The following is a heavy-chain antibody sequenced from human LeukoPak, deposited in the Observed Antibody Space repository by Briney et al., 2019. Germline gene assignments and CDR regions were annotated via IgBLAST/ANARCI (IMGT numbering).Heavy chain of an antibody. CDR2: ISGSGGST. J-gene: IGHJ4*02. CDR1: GFTFSSYA. Sequence: GGSLRLSCAASGFTFSSYAMSWGRQAPGKGVEWVSAISGSGGSTYYADSVKGRFTISRDNSKNTLYLQMNSLRAEDTAVYYCAKRPMVRGVPFDYWGQGTLVTVSS. D-gene: IGHD3-10*01. V-gene: IGHV3-23*01. CDR3: AKRPMVRGVPFDY.